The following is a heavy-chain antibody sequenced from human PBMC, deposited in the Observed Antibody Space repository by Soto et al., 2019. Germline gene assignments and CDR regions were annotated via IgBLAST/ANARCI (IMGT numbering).Heavy chain of an antibody. CDR3: ARDTAPGSYYFDS. CDR2: ISSSSSCI. J-gene: IGHJ4*02. V-gene: IGHV3-21*01. CDR1: GFTFSSYS. Sequence: GGSLRRSCAASGFTFSSYSMNWVRQAPGKGLEWVSSISSSSSCIYYADSVKGRFTISRDNAKNSLYLQMNSLGAEDTAGYYGARDTAPGSYYFDSWGRGPLVTVSS. D-gene: IGHD6-13*01.